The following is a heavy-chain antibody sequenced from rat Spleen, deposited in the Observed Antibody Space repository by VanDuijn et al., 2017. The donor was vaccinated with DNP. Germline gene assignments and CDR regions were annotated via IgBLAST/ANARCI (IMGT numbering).Heavy chain of an antibody. D-gene: IGHD4-1*01. CDR1: GFSVTSYG. V-gene: IGHV2S8*01. CDR3: ARDWDGYNIDY. Sequence: QVQLKESGPGLVQPSQTLSLTCTVSGFSVTSYGVSWVRQPPGKGLEWIAAISSGGNTYFNPLLTSRLSIRRDTSKSQVFLRMNSLQSGDTATYYCARDWDGYNIDYWGQGVMVTVSS. J-gene: IGHJ2*01. CDR2: ISSGGNT.